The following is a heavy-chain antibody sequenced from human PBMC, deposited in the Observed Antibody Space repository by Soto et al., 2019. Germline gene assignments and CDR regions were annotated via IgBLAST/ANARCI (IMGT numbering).Heavy chain of an antibody. CDR3: VKDIYDIAVAGLTSDY. Sequence: PGGSLRLSCSASGFTFSSYAMHWVRQAPGKGLEYVSAISSNGGSTYYADSVKGRFTISRDNSKNTLYLQMSSLRAEDTAVYYCVKDIYDIAVAGLTSDYWGQGTLVTVSS. CDR2: ISSNGGST. CDR1: GFTFSSYA. V-gene: IGHV3-64D*08. J-gene: IGHJ4*02. D-gene: IGHD6-19*01.